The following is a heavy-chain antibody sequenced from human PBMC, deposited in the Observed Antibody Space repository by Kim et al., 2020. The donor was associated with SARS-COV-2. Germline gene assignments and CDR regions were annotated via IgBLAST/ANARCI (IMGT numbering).Heavy chain of an antibody. J-gene: IGHJ3*02. D-gene: IGHD3-22*01. Sequence: GGSLRLSCAASGFTFSNFWMSWVRQAPGKGLVWVSRINSDGSSTRSADSVKGRFTISRDNAKNTLYLQMNSLRAEDTAVYYCARSNSMIDDALDIWGPGTMVIVSS. V-gene: IGHV3-74*01. CDR1: GFTFSNFW. CDR2: INSDGSST. CDR3: ARSNSMIDDALDI.